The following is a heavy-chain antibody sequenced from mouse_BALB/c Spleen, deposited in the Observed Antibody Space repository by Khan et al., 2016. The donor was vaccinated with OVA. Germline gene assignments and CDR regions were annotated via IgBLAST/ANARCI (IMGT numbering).Heavy chain of an antibody. CDR3: VREAYRYDEYYLDY. D-gene: IGHD2-14*01. CDR1: GFTFSSYV. Sequence: EVQRVESGGDLVKPGGSLKLSCAVSGFTFSSYVMSWVRQTPEKRLEWVASISSGGTPAYPDSLKGRFTISRDNARNIMYLQMSSLRSEDTAMYYCVREAYRYDEYYLDYWGQGTTLTVSS. J-gene: IGHJ2*01. V-gene: IGHV5-6-5*01. CDR2: ISSGGTP.